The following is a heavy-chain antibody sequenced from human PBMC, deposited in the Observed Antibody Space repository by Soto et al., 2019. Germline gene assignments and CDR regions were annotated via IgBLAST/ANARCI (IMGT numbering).Heavy chain of an antibody. CDR3: ARCTMKRGGPPYYFDY. J-gene: IGHJ4*02. D-gene: IGHD3-22*01. Sequence: QVQLVQSGAEVKKPGSSVKVSCTASGGTFSSYAISWVRQAPGQGLEWMGGINPIFGTANYAQKLQGRVTITTDESTSTAYMELSSLRSEDTAGYYCARCTMKRGGPPYYFDYWGQGTLVTVSS. V-gene: IGHV1-69*01. CDR1: GGTFSSYA. CDR2: INPIFGTA.